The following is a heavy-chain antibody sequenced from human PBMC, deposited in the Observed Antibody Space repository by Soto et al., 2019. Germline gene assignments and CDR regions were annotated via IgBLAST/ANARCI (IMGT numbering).Heavy chain of an antibody. D-gene: IGHD6-19*01. CDR2: IIPIFGTA. V-gene: IGHV1-69*01. J-gene: IGHJ6*02. CDR3: ARDGIAVAGMSYYYYGMDV. CDR1: GGTFSSYA. Sequence: KVSCKASGGTFSSYAISWVRQAPGQGLEWMGGIIPIFGTANYAQKFQGRVTITADESTSTAYMELSSLRSEDTDVYYWARDGIAVAGMSYYYYGMDVWGQGTTVTVSS.